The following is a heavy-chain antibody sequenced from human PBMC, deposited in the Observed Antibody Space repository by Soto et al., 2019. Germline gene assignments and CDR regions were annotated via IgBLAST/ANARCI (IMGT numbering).Heavy chain of an antibody. CDR2: ISDSGDRT. Sequence: EVQLLESGGGLVQPGGSLRLSCAASGFTFSTYAMSWVRQAPGKGLEWVSAISDSGDRTYYADSVKGRFTISRDNSKNTLYLQMNSLRAEDTAVYYCAKWYCSGGSCYPTFDSWGQGTLVTVSS. CDR3: AKWYCSGGSCYPTFDS. CDR1: GFTFSTYA. V-gene: IGHV3-23*01. J-gene: IGHJ4*02. D-gene: IGHD2-15*01.